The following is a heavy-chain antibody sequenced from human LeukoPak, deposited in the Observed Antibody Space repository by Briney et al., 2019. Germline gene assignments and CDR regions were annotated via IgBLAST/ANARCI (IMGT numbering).Heavy chain of an antibody. D-gene: IGHD3-22*01. CDR2: IYYSGST. Sequence: SETLSLTCTVSGGSISSYYWSWIRQPPGKGLEWIGYIYYSGSTNYNPSLKSRVTISVDTSKNQFSLKLSSVTAADTAVYYCARSMYYYDSSGPDAFDIWGRGTMVTVSS. CDR3: ARSMYYYDSSGPDAFDI. V-gene: IGHV4-59*01. CDR1: GGSISSYY. J-gene: IGHJ3*02.